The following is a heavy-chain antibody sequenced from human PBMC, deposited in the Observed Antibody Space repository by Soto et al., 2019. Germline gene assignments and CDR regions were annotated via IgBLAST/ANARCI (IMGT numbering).Heavy chain of an antibody. V-gene: IGHV3-49*03. CDR1: GFTFGDYA. J-gene: IGHJ6*03. CDR2: IRSKAYGGTT. CDR3: TRDPTVTTYYYYYYMDV. Sequence: GGSLRLSCTASGFTFGDYAMSWFRQAPGKGLEWVGFIRSKAYGGTTEYAASVKGRFTISRDDSKSIAYLQMNSLKTEDTAVYYCTRDPTVTTYYYYYYMDVWGKGTTVTVSS. D-gene: IGHD4-4*01.